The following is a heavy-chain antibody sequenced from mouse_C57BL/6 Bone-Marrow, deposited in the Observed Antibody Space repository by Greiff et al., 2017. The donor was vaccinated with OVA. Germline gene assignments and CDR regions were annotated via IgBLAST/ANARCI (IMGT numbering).Heavy chain of an antibody. CDR1: GFTFSSYA. Sequence: EVMLVESGGGLVKPGGSLKLSCAASGFTFSSYAMSWVRQTPEKRLEWVATISDGGSYTYYPANVKGRFTISRDNAKNNLYLQMSHLKSEDTAMYYCARDALGFAYWGQGTLVTVSA. CDR2: ISDGGSYT. V-gene: IGHV5-4*01. CDR3: ARDALGFAY. J-gene: IGHJ3*01.